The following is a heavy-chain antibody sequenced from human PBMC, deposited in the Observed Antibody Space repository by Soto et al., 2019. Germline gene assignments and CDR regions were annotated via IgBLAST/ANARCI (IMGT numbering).Heavy chain of an antibody. Sequence: EVQLVESGGGLVKPGGSLRLSCAASGFTFSNAWMNWVRQALGKGLEWDGRIKSKTDGGTTDYAAPVKGRFTISRDDSKNTLYLQMTSLKTEDTAVYYCIVRYPYYFDYWGQGTLVTVSS. D-gene: IGHD2-21*01. CDR1: GFTFSNAW. CDR2: IKSKTDGGTT. CDR3: IVRYPYYFDY. J-gene: IGHJ4*02. V-gene: IGHV3-15*07.